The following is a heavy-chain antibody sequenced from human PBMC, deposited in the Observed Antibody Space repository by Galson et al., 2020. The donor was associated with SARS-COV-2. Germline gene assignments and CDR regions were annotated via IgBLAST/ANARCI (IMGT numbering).Heavy chain of an antibody. CDR1: EYRFANYW. V-gene: IGHV5-51*01. D-gene: IGHD6-13*01. Sequence: GESLKISCKGSEYRFANYWIGWVRQMPGRGLEWMGLIYPNDSDTRYSPSFEGQVTISADKSISTAYLQWRSLKASDTATYYCARLVGTGSRRSYGMDVWGQGTTVTVSS. CDR2: IYPNDSDT. CDR3: ARLVGTGSRRSYGMDV. J-gene: IGHJ6*02.